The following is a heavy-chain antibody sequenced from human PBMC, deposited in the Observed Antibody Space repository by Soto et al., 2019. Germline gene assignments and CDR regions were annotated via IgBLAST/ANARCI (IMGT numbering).Heavy chain of an antibody. CDR1: GYTFTSYA. D-gene: IGHD3-3*01. J-gene: IGHJ4*02. CDR3: ARIGAEWHPNYFDF. CDR2: IDTGNGNT. Sequence: ASVKVSCKASGYTFTSYAMHWVRQAPGQRLEWMGWIDTGNGNTKYSQKFQDRITITRDTSARTAYVELNSLRVEDTAVYYCARIGAEWHPNYFDFWGQGTLVTVSS. V-gene: IGHV1-3*04.